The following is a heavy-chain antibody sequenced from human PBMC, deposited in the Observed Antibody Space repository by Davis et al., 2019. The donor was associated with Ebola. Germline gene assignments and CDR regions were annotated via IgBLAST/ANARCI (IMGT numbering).Heavy chain of an antibody. CDR1: GYTFTSYY. CDR2: INPSGGST. CDR3: ARSPSYYDSSGYEPFDY. Sequence: ASVKVSCKASGYTFTSYYMHWVRQAPGQGLEWMGIINPSGGSTSYAQKFQGRVTMTRDTSTSTVYMELSSLRSEDTAVYYCARSPSYYDSSGYEPFDYWGQGTLVTVSS. V-gene: IGHV1-46*01. D-gene: IGHD3-22*01. J-gene: IGHJ4*02.